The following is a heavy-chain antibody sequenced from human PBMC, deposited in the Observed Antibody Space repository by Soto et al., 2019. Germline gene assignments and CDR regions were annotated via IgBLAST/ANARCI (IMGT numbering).Heavy chain of an antibody. CDR3: ARDRYDYGSGNYYNRIDF. D-gene: IGHD3-10*01. Sequence: QVQLVQSGAEVKKPRSSVQVSCKASGGIFSTYAISWLRQAPGPGLEWMGGIIPIFGTPNYAQRFQGRVTITGDESTSKDYMELSRLRCEDTAVDYCARDRYDYGSGNYYNRIDFWGQGTLVTVSS. CDR2: IIPIFGTP. V-gene: IGHV1-69*01. J-gene: IGHJ4*02. CDR1: GGIFSTYA.